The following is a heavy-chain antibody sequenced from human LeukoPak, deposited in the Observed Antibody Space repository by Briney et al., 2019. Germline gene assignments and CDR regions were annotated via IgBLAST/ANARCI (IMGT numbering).Heavy chain of an antibody. J-gene: IGHJ6*02. Sequence: SETLPLTCTVSGGSISSYYWSWIRQPPGKGLEWIGYIYYSGSTNYNPSLKSRVTISVDTSKNQFSLKLSSVTAADTAVYYCARVDTMVRGVIYYYYGMDVWGQGTTVTVSS. CDR1: GGSISSYY. V-gene: IGHV4-59*01. D-gene: IGHD3-10*01. CDR3: ARVDTMVRGVIYYYYGMDV. CDR2: IYYSGST.